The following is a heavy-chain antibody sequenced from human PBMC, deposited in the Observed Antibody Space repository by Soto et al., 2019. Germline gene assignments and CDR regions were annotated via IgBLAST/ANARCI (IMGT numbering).Heavy chain of an antibody. D-gene: IGHD6-13*01. CDR1: GYSFTSYW. CDR2: IYPGDSDT. Sequence: GESLKISCKGSGYSFTSYWIGWVRQMPGKGLEWMGIIYPGDSDTRYSPSFQGQVTISADKSISTAYLQWSSLKASDTAMYYCASRNSSSWYGPSCGMDVWGQGTTVTVSS. V-gene: IGHV5-51*01. CDR3: ASRNSSSWYGPSCGMDV. J-gene: IGHJ6*02.